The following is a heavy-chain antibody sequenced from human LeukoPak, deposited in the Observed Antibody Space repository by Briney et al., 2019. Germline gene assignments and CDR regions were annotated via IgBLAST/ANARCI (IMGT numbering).Heavy chain of an antibody. CDR1: GFTVSSDY. CDR2: IYSGDTT. Sequence: GGSLRLSCAASGFTVSSDYTSWVRQAPGKGLEWVSVIYSGDTTYHADSVKGRFTISRDNSKNTLFLQMNSLRAEDTAVYYCARSVAKVGHYYYYGMDVWGQGTTVTVSS. V-gene: IGHV3-53*01. D-gene: IGHD5/OR15-5a*01. J-gene: IGHJ6*02. CDR3: ARSVAKVGHYYYYGMDV.